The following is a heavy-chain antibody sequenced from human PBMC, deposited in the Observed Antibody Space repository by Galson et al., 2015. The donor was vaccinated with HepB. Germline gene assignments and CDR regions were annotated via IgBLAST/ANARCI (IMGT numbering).Heavy chain of an antibody. CDR2: IHSSGNT. Sequence: LSLTCTVSGDSVDNLNFYWSWIRQPAGKGLEWIGRIHSSGNTNYNPSLKSRVTMSVDTSKNQLSLKLTSVTAADTAMYYCAALRMTHPTLEDHQWGQGTLVTVSS. CDR3: AALRMTHPTLEDHQ. CDR1: GDSVDNLNFY. D-gene: IGHD2-15*01. J-gene: IGHJ4*02. V-gene: IGHV4-61*02.